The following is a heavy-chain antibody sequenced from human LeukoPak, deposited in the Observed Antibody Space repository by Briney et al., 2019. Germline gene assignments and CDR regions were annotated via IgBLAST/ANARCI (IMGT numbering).Heavy chain of an antibody. Sequence: GGSLSLSCAASGFTFSSYAMSWVRQAPGKGLEWVSAISGSGGSTYYADSVKGRFTISRDNSKNTLYLQMNSLRAEDTAVYYCAKDKEMATIAWGGDRFDYWGQGTLVTVSS. CDR2: ISGSGGST. CDR1: GFTFSSYA. J-gene: IGHJ4*02. CDR3: AKDKEMATIAWGGDRFDY. V-gene: IGHV3-23*01. D-gene: IGHD5-24*01.